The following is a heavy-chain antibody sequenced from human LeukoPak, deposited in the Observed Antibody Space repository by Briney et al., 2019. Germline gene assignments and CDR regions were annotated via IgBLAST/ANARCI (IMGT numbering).Heavy chain of an antibody. V-gene: IGHV3-7*01. D-gene: IGHD5-12*01. CDR3: AREAPGAYSGYVRDEEGFDY. J-gene: IGHJ4*02. CDR1: GFTFSSYW. Sequence: GGSLRLSCAASGFTFSSYWMSWVRQAPGKGLEWVANIKQDGSEKYYVDSVKGRFTISRDNAKNSLYLQMNSLRAEDTAVYYCAREAPGAYSGYVRDEEGFDYWGQGTLVTVSS. CDR2: IKQDGSEK.